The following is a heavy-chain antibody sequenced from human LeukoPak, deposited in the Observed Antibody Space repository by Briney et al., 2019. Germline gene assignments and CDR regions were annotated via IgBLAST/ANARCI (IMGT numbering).Heavy chain of an antibody. Sequence: SETLSLTCAVYGGSFSGYYWSWLRQPPGKGLEWIGEINHSGSTNYNPSLKSRVTISVDTSKNQFSLKLSSVTAADTAVYYCARGRRYCSSTSCYTMTGKLDYWGQGTLVTVSS. CDR3: ARGRRYCSSTSCYTMTGKLDY. CDR2: INHSGST. V-gene: IGHV4-34*01. D-gene: IGHD2-2*02. CDR1: GGSFSGYY. J-gene: IGHJ4*02.